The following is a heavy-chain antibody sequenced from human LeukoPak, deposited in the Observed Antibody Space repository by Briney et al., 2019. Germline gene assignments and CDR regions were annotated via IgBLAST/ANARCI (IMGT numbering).Heavy chain of an antibody. CDR3: AKSVMATPREYYFDY. J-gene: IGHJ4*02. CDR1: GFTFSSYA. D-gene: IGHD5-24*01. V-gene: IGHV3-23*01. CDR2: ISGSGGNT. Sequence: GGSLRLSCAASGFTFSSYAMSWVRQAPGKGLEWVSAISGSGGNTYYADSVKGRFTISRDNSKNTLYMQMNSLRAEDTAVYYCAKSVMATPREYYFDYWGQGTLVTVSS.